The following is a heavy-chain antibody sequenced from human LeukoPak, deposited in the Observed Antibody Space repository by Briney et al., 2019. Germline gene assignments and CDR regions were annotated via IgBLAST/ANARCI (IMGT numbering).Heavy chain of an antibody. D-gene: IGHD1-7*01. J-gene: IGHJ6*02. CDR1: GGSISSYY. Sequence: PSETLSLTCTVSGGSISSYYWSWIRQPPGEGLGWIGYIYYSGSTNYNPSLKSRVTISVDTSKNQFSLKLSSVTAADTAVYYCARDNWNYGSSMDVWGQGTTVTASS. CDR2: IYYSGST. V-gene: IGHV4-59*01. CDR3: ARDNWNYGSSMDV.